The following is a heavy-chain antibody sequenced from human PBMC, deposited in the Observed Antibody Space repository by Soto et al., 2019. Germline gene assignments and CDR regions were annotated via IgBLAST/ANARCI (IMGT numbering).Heavy chain of an antibody. Sequence: SETLSLTXTVSGDSITASYYNWAWIRQPPGKGLEWIGTFYYSGTTSQNPPLRSRITISGDTSRNQFSLNLRSVTAADSGVYYCAKLVRYDVRRSDLDHWGQGTLVTVSS. CDR3: AKLVRYDVRRSDLDH. CDR1: GDSITASYYN. D-gene: IGHD3-10*02. CDR2: FYYSGTT. J-gene: IGHJ4*02. V-gene: IGHV4-39*01.